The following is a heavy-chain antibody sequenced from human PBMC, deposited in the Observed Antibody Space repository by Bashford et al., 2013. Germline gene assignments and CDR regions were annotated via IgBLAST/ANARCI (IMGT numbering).Heavy chain of an antibody. CDR1: GYTFTTCA. J-gene: IGHJ4*02. Sequence: VASVKVSCKASGYTFTTCAMHWVRQAPGQRLEWMGWINTRSGDTRYSQKFQGRLTITKDASRNQVVLTMTNVDPADTATYYCAHRVFYHGNWDGGCFNYWGQGTLVTVSS. V-gene: IGHV1-3*04. CDR2: INTRSGDT. D-gene: IGHD1-1*01. CDR3: AHRVFYHGNWDGGCFNY.